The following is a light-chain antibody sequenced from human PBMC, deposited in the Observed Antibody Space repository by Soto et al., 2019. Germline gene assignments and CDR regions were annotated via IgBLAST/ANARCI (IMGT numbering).Light chain of an antibody. CDR1: QGIIDY. J-gene: IGKJ1*01. CDR2: AAS. CDR3: QKYNSAPQT. Sequence: DIQMTQSPSSLSASVGDRVTITCRASQGIIDYLDWYQHKPGKAPKLLIYAASTLQSGVPSRFSGSGSGTDFTLTISSLQPEDVATYYCQKYNSAPQTFGQGTKVEIK. V-gene: IGKV1-27*01.